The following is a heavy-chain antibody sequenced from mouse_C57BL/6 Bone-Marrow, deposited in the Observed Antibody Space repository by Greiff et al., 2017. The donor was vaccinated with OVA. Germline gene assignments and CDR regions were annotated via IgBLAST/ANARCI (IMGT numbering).Heavy chain of an antibody. CDR3: TSYYGSSYDWYCDV. V-gene: IGHV1-5*01. CDR1: GYTFTSYW. Sequence: EVQLQQSGTVLARPGASVKMSCKTSGYTFTSYWMHWVTQRPGQGLEWIGAIYPGNSDTSYNQKFKGKAKLTAVTSASTAYMELSSLTNEDSAVYYCTSYYGSSYDWYCDVWGTGTTVTVSS. D-gene: IGHD1-1*01. CDR2: IYPGNSDT. J-gene: IGHJ1*03.